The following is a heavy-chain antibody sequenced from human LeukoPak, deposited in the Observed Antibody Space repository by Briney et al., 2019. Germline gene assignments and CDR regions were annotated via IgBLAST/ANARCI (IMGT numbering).Heavy chain of an antibody. CDR3: TREERGYIPAF. CDR2: VSYDGSWD. J-gene: IGHJ4*02. Sequence: GGSLRLSCAASGFTFSNYAMRWVRQTPGKGLEWVAFVSYDGSWDSHSDSVKGRFTISRDDSKNTLYLQMTRLRAEDTAVYYCTREERGYIPAFWGQGTLVTISS. V-gene: IGHV3-30*01. CDR1: GFTFSNYA. D-gene: IGHD3-16*02.